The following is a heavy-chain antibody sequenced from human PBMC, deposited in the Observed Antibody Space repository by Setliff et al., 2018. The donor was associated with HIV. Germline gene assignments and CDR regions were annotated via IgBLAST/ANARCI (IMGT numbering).Heavy chain of an antibody. Sequence: SVKVSCKASGGTFSDYTVNWVRQAPGQGLEWMGRIIPIIGIENYAQKFQGRVTITADKSTSTAYMELNSLRSDDTAIYSCARSDCSSVRCYLGHAFEIWGQGTMVTVSS. CDR3: ARSDCSSVRCYLGHAFEI. J-gene: IGHJ3*02. CDR1: GGTFSDYT. CDR2: IIPIIGIE. V-gene: IGHV1-69*02. D-gene: IGHD2-15*01.